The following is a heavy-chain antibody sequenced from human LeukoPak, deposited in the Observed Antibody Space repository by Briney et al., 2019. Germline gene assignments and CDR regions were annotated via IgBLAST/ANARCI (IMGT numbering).Heavy chain of an antibody. CDR3: ARGKYSSSYYFDY. D-gene: IGHD6-6*01. Sequence: SETPSLTCAVYGGSFSGYYWSWIRQPPGKGLEWIGEINHSGSTNYNPSLKSRVTISVDTSKNQFSLKLSSVTAADTAVYYCARGKYSSSYYFDYWGQGTLVTVSS. J-gene: IGHJ4*02. CDR1: GGSFSGYY. CDR2: INHSGST. V-gene: IGHV4-34*01.